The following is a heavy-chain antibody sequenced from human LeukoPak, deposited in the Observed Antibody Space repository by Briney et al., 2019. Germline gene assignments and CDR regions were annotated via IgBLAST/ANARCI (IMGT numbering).Heavy chain of an antibody. CDR2: IYYSGST. J-gene: IGHJ6*02. Sequence: SETLSLTCTVSGGSISSYYWSWLRQPPGKGLEWMGYIYYSGSTNYNPSLKSRVTISVDTSKNQFSLKLSSVTAADTAVYYCARGSVVGAPDGMDVWGQGTTVTVSS. CDR1: GGSISSYY. CDR3: ARGSVVGAPDGMDV. D-gene: IGHD1-26*01. V-gene: IGHV4-59*08.